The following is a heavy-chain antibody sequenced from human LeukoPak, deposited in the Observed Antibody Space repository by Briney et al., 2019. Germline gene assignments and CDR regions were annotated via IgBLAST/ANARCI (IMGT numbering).Heavy chain of an antibody. J-gene: IGHJ4*02. D-gene: IGHD2-21*01. Sequence: PGRSLRLSCAASGFTFDDYAMHWVRQAPGKGLEWVSGISWNSGSIGYADSVKGRFTISRDNAKNSLYLQMNSLRAEDTAVYYCARDSPNEGILWWSIDYWGQGTLVTVSS. CDR3: ARDSPNEGILWWSIDY. CDR2: ISWNSGSI. V-gene: IGHV3-9*01. CDR1: GFTFDDYA.